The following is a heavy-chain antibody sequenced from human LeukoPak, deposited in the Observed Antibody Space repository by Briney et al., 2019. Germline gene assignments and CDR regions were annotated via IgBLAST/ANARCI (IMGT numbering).Heavy chain of an antibody. CDR3: ARESACGTTNCLAPADWLDP. CDR2: ISPNSGDT. Sequence: ASVKLSCKASGYTFTGYYTHWVRQAPGQGLEWMGWISPNSGDTDIAQKFQGRVTMTRDTSIATSYMEVDSLTSDDTAVYYCARESACGTTNCLAPADWLDPWGQGTLVIVSS. J-gene: IGHJ5*02. D-gene: IGHD2-2*01. CDR1: GYTFTGYY. V-gene: IGHV1-2*02.